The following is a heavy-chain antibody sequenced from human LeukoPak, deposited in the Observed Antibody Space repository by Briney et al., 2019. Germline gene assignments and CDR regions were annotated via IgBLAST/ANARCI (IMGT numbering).Heavy chain of an antibody. CDR1: GGSFSGYY. Sequence: SETLSLTCAVYGGSFSGYYWSWIRQPPGKGLEWIGEINHSGSTNYNPSLKSRVTISVDTSKNQFSLKLSSVTAADTAVYYCARGPGPLSFLFPYYRGQGTLVTVSS. J-gene: IGHJ4*02. CDR2: INHSGST. CDR3: ARGPGPLSFLFPYY. D-gene: IGHD2-21*01. V-gene: IGHV4-34*01.